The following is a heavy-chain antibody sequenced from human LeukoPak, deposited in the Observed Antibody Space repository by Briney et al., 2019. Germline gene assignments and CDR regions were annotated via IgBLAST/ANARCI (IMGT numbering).Heavy chain of an antibody. Sequence: GGSLRLSCAASGFTFSTYSMNWVRQAPGKGLGWVSSISGSSSYIYYADSVKGRFTISRDNAKNSLYLQMNSLRAEDTAVYYCASLQDYYDSSDFDYWGQGTLVTVSS. J-gene: IGHJ4*02. CDR2: ISGSSSYI. CDR1: GFTFSTYS. CDR3: ASLQDYYDSSDFDY. V-gene: IGHV3-21*01. D-gene: IGHD3-22*01.